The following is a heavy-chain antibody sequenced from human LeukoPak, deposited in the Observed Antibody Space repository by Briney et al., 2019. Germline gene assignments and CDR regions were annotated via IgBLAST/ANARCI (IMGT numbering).Heavy chain of an antibody. CDR2: VYYSGTT. J-gene: IGHJ4*02. D-gene: IGHD5-24*01. Sequence: SETLSLTCTVSGGSIGSFYWSWIRQPPGKGLEWIGYVYYSGTTNYNPSLRSRVSISVDTSKNQFSLKLTSVTAADTAVYYCARGRGRDGDNLTSWGQGTLVTVSS. V-gene: IGHV4-59*01. CDR3: ARGRGRDGDNLTS. CDR1: GGSIGSFY.